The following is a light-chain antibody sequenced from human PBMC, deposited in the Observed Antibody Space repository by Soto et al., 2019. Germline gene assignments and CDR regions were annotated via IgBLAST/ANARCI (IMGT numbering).Light chain of an antibody. CDR1: SSDVGGSNY. CDR3: GSYSSSSTLYV. V-gene: IGLV2-14*03. Sequence: QSALTQPASVSGSPGQSITISCTGTSSDVGGSNYVSWYQQQPGKAPKLMIYDVSNRPSGVSNRFSGSKSGNTASLTISGLQAEYEADYYCGSYSSSSTLYVFGTGTKLTVL. J-gene: IGLJ1*01. CDR2: DVS.